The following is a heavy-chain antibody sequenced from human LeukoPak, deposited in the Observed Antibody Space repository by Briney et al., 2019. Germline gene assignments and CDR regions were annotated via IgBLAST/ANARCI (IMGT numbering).Heavy chain of an antibody. J-gene: IGHJ4*02. D-gene: IGHD6-19*01. Sequence: SQTLSLTCAISGDSVSSSSSTWNWIRRSPSRGLEWLGRTYYRSKWFIDYTISVKSRIIINPDTFKNQFSLQLNSVTPEDTAVYYCARDTVAGNYFDYWGQGTLVTVSS. CDR1: GDSVSSSSST. CDR3: ARDTVAGNYFDY. CDR2: TYYRSKWFI. V-gene: IGHV6-1*01.